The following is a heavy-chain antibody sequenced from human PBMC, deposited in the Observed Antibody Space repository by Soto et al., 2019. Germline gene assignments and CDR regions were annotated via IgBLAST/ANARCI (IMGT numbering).Heavy chain of an antibody. J-gene: IGHJ6*02. CDR3: ARVRGLLLWFGESPYGMDV. V-gene: IGHV3-33*01. CDR1: GFTFSSYG. Sequence: GGSLRLSCAASGFTFSSYGMHWVRQAPGKGLEWVAVIWYDGSNKYYADSVKDRFTISRDNSKNTLYLQMNSLRAEDTAVYYCARVRGLLLWFGESPYGMDVWGQGTTVTVSS. D-gene: IGHD3-10*01. CDR2: IWYDGSNK.